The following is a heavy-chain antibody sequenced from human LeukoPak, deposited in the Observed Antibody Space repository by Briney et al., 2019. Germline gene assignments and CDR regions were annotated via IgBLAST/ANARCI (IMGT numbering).Heavy chain of an antibody. J-gene: IGHJ4*02. CDR2: IYYSGST. Sequence: SETLSLTCTVSGGSLSSYYWSWIRQPPGKRLEWIGYIYYSGSTYYNPSLKSRVTISVDTSKNQFSLKLSSVTAADTAVYYCARAQANQMATKIWGQGTLVTVSS. CDR1: GGSLSSYY. V-gene: IGHV4-59*12. D-gene: IGHD5-24*01. CDR3: ARAQANQMATKI.